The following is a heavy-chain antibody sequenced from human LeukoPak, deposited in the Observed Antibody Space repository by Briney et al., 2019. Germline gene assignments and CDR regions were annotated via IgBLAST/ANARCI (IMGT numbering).Heavy chain of an antibody. Sequence: GGSLRLSCAASGLIVSRNYISWVSQAPGKGLQWVSVIYSGGSTFYADSVKGRFTISRHDSKNTVYLQMNSLRTEDTAVYYCAKSRSSLGPSSLDYWGQGALVTVSS. V-gene: IGHV3-53*04. D-gene: IGHD6-6*01. CDR2: IYSGGST. CDR1: GLIVSRNY. J-gene: IGHJ4*02. CDR3: AKSRSSLGPSSLDY.